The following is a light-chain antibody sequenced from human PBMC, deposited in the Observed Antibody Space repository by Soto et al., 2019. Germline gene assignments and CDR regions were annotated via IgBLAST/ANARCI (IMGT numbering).Light chain of an antibody. CDR3: QQSYSTPIT. CDR1: QSISTY. V-gene: IGKV1-39*01. CDR2: AAS. Sequence: DLQMTQSPSSLSASVGDRVTITCRASQSISTYLNWYQKKPGEAPKLLIYAASTLQGGVPSRFSGSGSETHFTFTVSSLQPEDSATYYCQQSYSTPITFGQGTRLEIK. J-gene: IGKJ5*01.